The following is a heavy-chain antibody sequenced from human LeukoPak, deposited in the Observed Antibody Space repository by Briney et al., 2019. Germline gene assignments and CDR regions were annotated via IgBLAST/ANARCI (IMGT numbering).Heavy chain of an antibody. V-gene: IGHV1-18*01. D-gene: IGHD6-6*01. CDR3: ARVGSSSSDFDY. CDR2: ISAYNGNT. Sequence: ASVNVSCKASGYTFTSYCMSWVRQAPGQGLEWMGWISAYNGNTNYAQKLQGRVTMTTDTSTSTAYMELRSLRSDDTAVYYCARVGSSSSDFDYWGQGTLVTVSS. CDR1: GYTFTSYC. J-gene: IGHJ4*02.